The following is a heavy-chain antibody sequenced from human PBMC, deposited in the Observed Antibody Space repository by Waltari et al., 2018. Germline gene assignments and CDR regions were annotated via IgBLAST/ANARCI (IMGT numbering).Heavy chain of an antibody. D-gene: IGHD7-27*01. CDR1: GFTFSSYA. Sequence: EVQLLESGGGLVQPGGSLRLSCAASGFTFSSYAMSWVRQAPGKGLEWVSAISGSGGSTYYADSVKGRFTISRDNSKNTLYLQMSSLRSEDTAVYYCARDPGYNWGSPSYYYGMDVWGQGTTVTVSS. CDR3: ARDPGYNWGSPSYYYGMDV. CDR2: ISGSGGST. V-gene: IGHV3-23*01. J-gene: IGHJ6*02.